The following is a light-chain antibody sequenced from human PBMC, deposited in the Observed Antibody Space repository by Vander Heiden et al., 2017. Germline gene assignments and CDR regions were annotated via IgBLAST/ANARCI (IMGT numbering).Light chain of an antibody. CDR3: QQYGGAYT. V-gene: IGKV3-20*01. CDR1: QSLTSSN. CDR2: GAS. Sequence: SPGTLSLSPGERATLSCRASQSLTSSNLAWYQQKPGQAPRLLIFGASSRATGIPDRFSGSGSGTDFTLTISRLEPEDFAVYYCQQYGGAYTFGQGTKLEIK. J-gene: IGKJ2*01.